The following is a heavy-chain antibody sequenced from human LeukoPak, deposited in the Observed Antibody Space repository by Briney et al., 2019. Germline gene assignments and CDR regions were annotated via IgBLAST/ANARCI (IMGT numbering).Heavy chain of an antibody. CDR1: GGSVSSGTYY. J-gene: IGHJ6*02. D-gene: IGHD3-16*02. Sequence: PSETLSLTCTVSGGSVSSGTYYWSWIRQPPGTRLEWIGYIYYSGTTNYNPSFKSRVTMSVDTSKNQFSLKLTSVTAADTAVYYCARGAVVNGLDVWGQGTTVTVSS. V-gene: IGHV4-61*01. CDR2: IYYSGTT. CDR3: ARGAVVNGLDV.